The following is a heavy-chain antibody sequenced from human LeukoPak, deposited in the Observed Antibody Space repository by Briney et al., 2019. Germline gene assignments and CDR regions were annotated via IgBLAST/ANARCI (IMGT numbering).Heavy chain of an antibody. D-gene: IGHD3-16*02. J-gene: IGHJ4*02. V-gene: IGHV3-21*01. CDR2: ISSGSRYI. CDR1: GFPFDIYT. CDR3: ARDRVIAFGGVIVRGDY. Sequence: GGSLRLSCEASGFPFDIYTMNWVRQAPGKGLEWVSSISSGSRYIYYADSARGRFTISRDNAKNSVYLQMNSLRAEDTAMYYCARDRVIAFGGVIVRGDYWGQGSLVTVSS.